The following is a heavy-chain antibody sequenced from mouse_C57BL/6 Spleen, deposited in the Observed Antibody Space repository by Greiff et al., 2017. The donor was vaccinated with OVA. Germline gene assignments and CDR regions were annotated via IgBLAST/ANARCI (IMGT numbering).Heavy chain of an antibody. D-gene: IGHD2-3*01. V-gene: IGHV5-4*01. Sequence: EVKLQESGGGLVKPGGSLKLSCAASGFTFSSYAMSWVRQTPEKRLEWVATISDGGSYTYYPDNVKGRFTISRDNAKNNRYLQMSHLKSEDTAMYYCARDPRDGYYFDYWGQGTTLTVSS. J-gene: IGHJ2*01. CDR3: ARDPRDGYYFDY. CDR2: ISDGGSYT. CDR1: GFTFSSYA.